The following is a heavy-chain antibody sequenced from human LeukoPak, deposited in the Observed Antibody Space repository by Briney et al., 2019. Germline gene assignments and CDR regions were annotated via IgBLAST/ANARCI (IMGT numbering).Heavy chain of an antibody. V-gene: IGHV3-23*01. D-gene: IGHD5/OR15-5a*01. CDR3: AKVKSSLKLVGA. CDR1: GFIFRSSS. J-gene: IGHJ5*02. Sequence: GGSLRLSCAASGFIFRSSSMSWVRQAPGKGLEWVSSISTVGDITHYAESVQGRFTISRDNSRNTLYLQMSSLSVDDTAVYYCAKVKSSLKLVGAWGQGTLVTVFS. CDR2: ISTVGDIT.